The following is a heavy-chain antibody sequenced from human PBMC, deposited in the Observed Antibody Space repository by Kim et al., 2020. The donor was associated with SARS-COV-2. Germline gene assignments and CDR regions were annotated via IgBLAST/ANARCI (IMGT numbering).Heavy chain of an antibody. J-gene: IGHJ5*02. V-gene: IGHV4-39*07. Sequence: PPLKGRVTISVDTSKNQFSLKLSAVTAADTAVYYCVAVVTAIQRDNWFDPWGQGTLVTVSS. D-gene: IGHD2-21*02. CDR3: VAVVTAIQRDNWFDP.